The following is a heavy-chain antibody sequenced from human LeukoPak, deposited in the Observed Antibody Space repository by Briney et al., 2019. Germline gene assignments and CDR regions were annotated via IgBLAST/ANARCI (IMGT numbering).Heavy chain of an antibody. D-gene: IGHD6-13*01. CDR1: GGSLSSSSYY. J-gene: IGHJ6*02. CDR3: AGHGGGDSSSWYVPDYGMDV. CDR2: IYYCGRT. V-gene: IGHV4-39*01. Sequence: SETLSLTCTVSGGSLSSSSYYWAWVRQPPGRGLGWIGSIYYCGRTYYNPSVKSRVPITVDASKSQFSLKLSSVTAADTAVYYCAGHGGGDSSSWYVPDYGMDVWGQGTTVTVSS.